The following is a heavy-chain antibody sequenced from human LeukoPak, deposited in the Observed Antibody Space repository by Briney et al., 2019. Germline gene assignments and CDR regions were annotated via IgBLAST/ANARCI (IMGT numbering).Heavy chain of an antibody. CDR3: ARDREPGNWFDP. J-gene: IGHJ5*02. Sequence: SETLSLTCTVSGGSISNYYWSWIRQPPGKGLEWIGYIYYSGSTKYNPSLRSRVTISADTSNNQFSLKLSSVTAADTAVYYCARDREPGNWFDPWGQGILVTVSS. D-gene: IGHD5-24*01. V-gene: IGHV4-59*01. CDR1: GGSISNYY. CDR2: IYYSGST.